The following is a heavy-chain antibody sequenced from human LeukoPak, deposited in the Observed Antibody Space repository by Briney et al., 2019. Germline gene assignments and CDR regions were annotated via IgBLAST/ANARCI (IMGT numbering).Heavy chain of an antibody. Sequence: GGSLRLSCAASGFTFSDYYMSWIRQAPGKGLEWVSYISSSGSTIYYADSVKGRFTISRDNAKNSLYLQMNSLRAEDTAVYYCARDVGATTLVWYFDLWGRGTLVTVSS. CDR1: GFTFSDYY. J-gene: IGHJ2*01. D-gene: IGHD1-26*01. CDR3: ARDVGATTLVWYFDL. V-gene: IGHV3-11*01. CDR2: ISSSGSTI.